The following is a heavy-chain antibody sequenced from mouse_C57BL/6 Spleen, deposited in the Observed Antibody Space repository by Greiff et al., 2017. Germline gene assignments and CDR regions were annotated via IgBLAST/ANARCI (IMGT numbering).Heavy chain of an antibody. D-gene: IGHD1-1*02. J-gene: IGHJ3*01. Sequence: QVQLKESGPELVKPGASVKISCKASGYAFSSSWMNWVKQRPGKGLEWIGRIYPGDGDTNYNGKFKGKATLTADKSSSTAYMQLSSLTSEDSAVYFCARNSYGLGFAYWGQGTLVTVSA. V-gene: IGHV1-82*01. CDR1: GYAFSSSW. CDR3: ARNSYGLGFAY. CDR2: IYPGDGDT.